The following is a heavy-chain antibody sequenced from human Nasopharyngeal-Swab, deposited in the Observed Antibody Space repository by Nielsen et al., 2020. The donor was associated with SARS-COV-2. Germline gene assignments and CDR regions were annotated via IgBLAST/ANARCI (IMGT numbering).Heavy chain of an antibody. CDR2: IYYSGST. V-gene: IGHV4-59*01. CDR3: ATLMGSSWYVFDN. Sequence: SETLSLTCTVSGGSISSYYWSWIRQPPGKGLEWIGYIYYSGSTNYNPSLKSRVTISVDTSKNQFSLKLSSVTAADTAVYYCATLMGSSWYVFDNWGQGTLVTVSS. J-gene: IGHJ4*02. CDR1: GGSISSYY. D-gene: IGHD6-13*01.